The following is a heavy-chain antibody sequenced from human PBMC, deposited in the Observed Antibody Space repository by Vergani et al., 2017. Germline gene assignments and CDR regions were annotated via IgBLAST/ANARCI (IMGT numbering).Heavy chain of an antibody. CDR3: ARDSSSRGHYLVGPLDS. D-gene: IGHD6-6*01. V-gene: IGHV3-33*01. CDR1: GFTFSRHG. CDR2: IWNDGSNK. J-gene: IGHJ4*02. Sequence: QVQLVESGGSVVQPGTSLRLSCGASGFTFSRHGMHWVRQAPGKGLEWVAVIWNDGSNKYYVESVKGRFIISRDNSENMLYLQMNSLRAEDTGVYYCARDSSSRGHYLVGPLDSWGLGTLVTVSS.